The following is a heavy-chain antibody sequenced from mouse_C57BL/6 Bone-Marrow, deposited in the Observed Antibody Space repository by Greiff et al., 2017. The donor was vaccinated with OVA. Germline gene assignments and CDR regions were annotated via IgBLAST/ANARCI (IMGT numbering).Heavy chain of an antibody. V-gene: IGHV3-6*01. J-gene: IGHJ2*01. CDR1: GYSITSGYY. CDR2: ISYDGSN. Sequence: DVKLQESGPGLVKPSQSLSLTCSVTGYSITSGYYWNWIRQFPGNKLEWMGYISYDGSNNYNPSLKNRISITRDTSKNQFFLKLNSVTTEDTATYYCARDDGSSYNFDYWGQGTTLTVSS. D-gene: IGHD1-1*01. CDR3: ARDDGSSYNFDY.